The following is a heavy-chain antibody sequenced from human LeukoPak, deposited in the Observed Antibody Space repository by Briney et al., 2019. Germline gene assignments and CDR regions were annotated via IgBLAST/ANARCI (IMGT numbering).Heavy chain of an antibody. CDR3: ARRAVAYKYSYYMDV. Sequence: ASVKVSCKASGYTFTSYDINWVRQATGRGLEWMGWMNPNSGNTIYAQKFQGRVTITRNTSISTAYMELSSLRSEDTAVYYCARRAVAYKYSYYMDVWGKGTAVTVSS. CDR2: MNPNSGNT. J-gene: IGHJ6*03. CDR1: GYTFTSYD. V-gene: IGHV1-8*03. D-gene: IGHD6-19*01.